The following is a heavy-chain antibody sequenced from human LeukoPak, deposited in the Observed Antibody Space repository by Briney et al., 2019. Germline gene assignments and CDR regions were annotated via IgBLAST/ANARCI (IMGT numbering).Heavy chain of an antibody. J-gene: IGHJ6*02. Sequence: GGSLRLSCAASGFTFTSYWMHWVRQAPGKGLVWVSRISIDGSITTYADSVKGRFTTSRDNAKNTLYLQMNSLRAEDTAVYYCARGVWYLGYYYGMDVWGQGTTVTVSS. V-gene: IGHV3-74*01. CDR1: GFTFTSYW. CDR2: ISIDGSIT. CDR3: ARGVWYLGYYYGMDV. D-gene: IGHD6-13*01.